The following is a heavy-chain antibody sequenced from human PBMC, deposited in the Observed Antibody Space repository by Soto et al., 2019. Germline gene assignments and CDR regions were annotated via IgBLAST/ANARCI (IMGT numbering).Heavy chain of an antibody. J-gene: IGHJ6*03. CDR2: ITTHNGDT. V-gene: IGHV1-18*04. D-gene: IGHD1-1*01. CDR1: GDTLKTFD. Sequence: QVQLVQSGAEVKRPGASVKVSCKASGDTLKTFDVSWVRQAPGQGPEWMAWITTHNGDTNFAKKFRGRVSVTADTSAATAFRELRNTRSDDTGVYFCATFNFTRTGDNYYYYVDVWGQGTTVTVS. CDR3: ATFNFTRTGDNYYYYVDV.